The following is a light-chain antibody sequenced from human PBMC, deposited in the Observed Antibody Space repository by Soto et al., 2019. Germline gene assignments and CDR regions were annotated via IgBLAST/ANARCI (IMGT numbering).Light chain of an antibody. CDR3: SSYTGRSTPVV. CDR2: DVS. V-gene: IGLV2-14*01. J-gene: IGLJ2*01. Sequence: QSALTQPASVSGSPGQSITISCTGTSSDVGAYNYVSWYQQRPGKAPKVMTFDVSNRPSGVSNRFSGSKSGNTASLTISGLQSEDEADYYCSSYTGRSTPVVFGGGTKLTVL. CDR1: SSDVGAYNY.